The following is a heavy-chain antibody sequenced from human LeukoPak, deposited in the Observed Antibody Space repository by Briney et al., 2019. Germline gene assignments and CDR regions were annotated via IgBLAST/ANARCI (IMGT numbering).Heavy chain of an antibody. V-gene: IGHV3-30*03. CDR1: GFTFRNYG. D-gene: IGHD3-10*01. Sequence: GGSLRLSCAASGFTFRNYGMQWVRQTPGKGLEWVTLISYDGSDKYYADSVTGRFSISRDNSKNTLYLQMNSLRAEDTAVYYCASLRSGSGTFYNDYWGQGTLVTVSS. J-gene: IGHJ4*02. CDR2: ISYDGSDK. CDR3: ASLRSGSGTFYNDY.